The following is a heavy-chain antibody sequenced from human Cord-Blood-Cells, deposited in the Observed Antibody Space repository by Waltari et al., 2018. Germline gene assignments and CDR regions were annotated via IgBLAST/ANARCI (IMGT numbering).Heavy chain of an antibody. J-gene: IGHJ3*02. CDR2: IDYSGST. V-gene: IGHV4-39*01. CDR3: ASIDITSDAFDI. Sequence: QLQLQESGPGLVKPSETLSLTCTVSGGALSSSSYYWGWLRQPPGKGLEWIGSIDYSGSTYYNPSLKSRVTISVDTSKNQFSLKLSSVTAADTAVYYCASIDITSDAFDIWGQGTMVTVSS. CDR1: GGALSSSSYY. D-gene: IGHD3-9*01.